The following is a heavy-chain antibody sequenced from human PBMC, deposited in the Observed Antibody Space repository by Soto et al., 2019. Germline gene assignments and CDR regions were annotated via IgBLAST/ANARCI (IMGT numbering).Heavy chain of an antibody. CDR3: AKDRGDYGDYYYYGMDV. Sequence: PGGSLRLSCAASGFTFSSYGMHWVRQAPGKGLEWVAVISYDGSNKYYADSVKGRFTISRDNSKNTLYLQMNSPRAEDTAVYYCAKDRGDYGDYYYYGMDVWGQGTTVTVSS. V-gene: IGHV3-30*18. CDR1: GFTFSSYG. J-gene: IGHJ6*02. D-gene: IGHD4-17*01. CDR2: ISYDGSNK.